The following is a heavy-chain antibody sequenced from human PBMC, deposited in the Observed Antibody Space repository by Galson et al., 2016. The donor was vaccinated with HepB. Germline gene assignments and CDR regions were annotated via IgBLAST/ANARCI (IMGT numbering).Heavy chain of an antibody. J-gene: IGHJ5*02. CDR1: GYSFTNHW. CDR3: ARRRAVRGWGLDP. Sequence: QSGAEVKMPGASLRISCKGSGYSFTNHWITWVRQMPGKGLEWMGRIDPGDSNTDYSPSFQGHVTLSVDKSISVVYLQWSSLKASDTAPYYCARRRAVRGWGLDPWGQGTLVTVSS. CDR2: IDPGDSNT. V-gene: IGHV5-10-1*01. D-gene: IGHD3-16*01.